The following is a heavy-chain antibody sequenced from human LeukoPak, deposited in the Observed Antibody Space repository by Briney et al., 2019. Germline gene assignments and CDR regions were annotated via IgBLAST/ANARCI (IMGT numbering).Heavy chain of an antibody. CDR3: AKPNTYYYDSSGYYYFDY. J-gene: IGHJ4*02. Sequence: PGRSLRLSCAASGFTFSSYGMHWVRQAPGKGLEWVAVISHDGSNKYYADSVKGRFTISRDNSKNTLYLQMNSLRAEDTAVYYCAKPNTYYYDSSGYYYFDYWGQGTLVTVSS. CDR2: ISHDGSNK. D-gene: IGHD3-22*01. CDR1: GFTFSSYG. V-gene: IGHV3-30*18.